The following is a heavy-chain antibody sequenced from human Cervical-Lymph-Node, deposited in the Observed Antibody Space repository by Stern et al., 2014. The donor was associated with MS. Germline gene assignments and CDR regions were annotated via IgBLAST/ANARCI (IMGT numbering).Heavy chain of an antibody. Sequence: QVQLKESGPGLVKPSGTLSLTCAVSGGSILRTDWWRWVRQPPGKGLGWIGDVSHRGNANYNPDLQGRVTIPVDKSKNQSSLNLTSVTAADTAMYYCASRTLTFPYYFDSWGQGTLVTVSS. CDR1: GGSILRTDW. CDR2: VSHRGNA. D-gene: IGHD3-9*01. J-gene: IGHJ4*02. V-gene: IGHV4-4*02. CDR3: ASRTLTFPYYFDS.